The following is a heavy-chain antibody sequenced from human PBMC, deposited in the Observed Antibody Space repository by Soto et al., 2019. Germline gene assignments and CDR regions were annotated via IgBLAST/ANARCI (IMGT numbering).Heavy chain of an antibody. D-gene: IGHD6-13*01. CDR3: ARDQWAAAAADYYYYYGMDV. J-gene: IGHJ6*02. CDR1: GYTFTSYY. CDR2: INPSGGST. Sequence: GASVKVSCKASGYTFTSYYMHWVRQAPGQGLEWMGIINPSGGSTSYAQKFQGRVTMTRDTSTSTVYMELSSLRSEDTAVYYCARDQWAAAAADYYYYYGMDVWGQGTTVTVSS. V-gene: IGHV1-46*01.